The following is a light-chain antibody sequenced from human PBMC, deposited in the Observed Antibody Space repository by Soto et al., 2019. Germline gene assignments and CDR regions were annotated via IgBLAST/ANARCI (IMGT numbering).Light chain of an antibody. CDR3: QQYGSSPPST. CDR2: GAS. V-gene: IGKV3-20*01. CDR1: QSVSSSY. Sequence: EIVLTQSPGTLSLSPGERATLSCSASQSVSSSYLAWYQQKPGQAPRLLIYGASSRATGIPDRFSGSGSGTDFTLTISRLEPEDFAVYYCQQYGSSPPSTFGQGPKVEIK. J-gene: IGKJ1*01.